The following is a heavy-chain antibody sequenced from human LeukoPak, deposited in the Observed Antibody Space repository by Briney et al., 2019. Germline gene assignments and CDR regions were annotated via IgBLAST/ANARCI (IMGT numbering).Heavy chain of an antibody. Sequence: ASVKVSCKASGGTFSSYAISWVRQAPGQGLEWMGRINPNSGGTNYAQKFQGRVTMTRDTSISTAYMELSRLRSDDTAVYYCARGEVAAAGSIDYWGQGTLVTVSS. CDR3: ARGEVAAAGSIDY. CDR2: INPNSGGT. J-gene: IGHJ4*02. V-gene: IGHV1-2*06. D-gene: IGHD6-13*01. CDR1: GGTFSSYA.